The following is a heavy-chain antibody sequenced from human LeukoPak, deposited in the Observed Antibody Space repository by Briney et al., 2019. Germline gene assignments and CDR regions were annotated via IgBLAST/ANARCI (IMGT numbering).Heavy chain of an antibody. J-gene: IGHJ4*02. Sequence: SVKVSCKASGGTFSSYAISWVRQAPGQGLEWMGRIIPIFGIANYAQKFQGRVTITADKSTSTAYMEPSSLRSEDTAVYYCAREPESGAPDYWGQGTLVTVSS. CDR2: IIPIFGIA. D-gene: IGHD3-10*01. V-gene: IGHV1-69*04. CDR3: AREPESGAPDY. CDR1: GGTFSSYA.